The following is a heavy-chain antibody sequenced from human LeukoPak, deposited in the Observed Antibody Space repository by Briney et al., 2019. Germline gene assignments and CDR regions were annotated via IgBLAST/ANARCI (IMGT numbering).Heavy chain of an antibody. J-gene: IGHJ4*02. CDR1: GFTFGSYA. D-gene: IGHD6-19*01. Sequence: GGSLRLSCAASGFTFGSYAMSWVRQAPGKGLEWLSAFSGSDGTTYYADFVKGRFSISRDTSKNTLYLQMNSLRAEDTAVYYCAKAPPKTGIAVSGSFDYWGQGTLVTVSS. CDR3: AKAPPKTGIAVSGSFDY. V-gene: IGHV3-23*01. CDR2: FSGSDGTT.